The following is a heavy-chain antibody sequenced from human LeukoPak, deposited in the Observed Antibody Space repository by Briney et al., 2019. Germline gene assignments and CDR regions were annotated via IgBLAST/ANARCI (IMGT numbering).Heavy chain of an antibody. CDR2: INHSGST. Sequence: SETLSLTCAVYGGSFGGYYWSWIRQPPGKGLEWIGEINHSGSTNYNPSLKSRVTISVDTSKNQFSLKLSSVTAADTAVYYCARSYDILTGYYRRYYYGMDVWGQGTTVTVSS. CDR3: ARSYDILTGYYRRYYYGMDV. CDR1: GGSFGGYY. D-gene: IGHD3-9*01. J-gene: IGHJ6*02. V-gene: IGHV4-34*01.